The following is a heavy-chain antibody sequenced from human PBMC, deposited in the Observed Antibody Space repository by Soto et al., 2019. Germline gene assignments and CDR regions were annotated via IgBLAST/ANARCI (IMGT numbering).Heavy chain of an antibody. J-gene: IGHJ4*02. D-gene: IGHD3-22*01. CDR1: GGSLSGYY. CDR2: FYSSGSP. CDR3: GREFYYDSSGIGFDS. V-gene: IGHV4-59*12. Sequence: PSETLSLTCTVSGGSLSGYYWSWLRQPPGKGLEWIGDFYSSGSPHHNPSLKNRVSISEDRSKNEFSLKLSSVTAADTAIYYCGREFYYDSSGIGFDSWGQGTLVTVS.